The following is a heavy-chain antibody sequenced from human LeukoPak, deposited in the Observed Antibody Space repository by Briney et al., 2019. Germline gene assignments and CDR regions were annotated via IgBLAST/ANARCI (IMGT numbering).Heavy chain of an antibody. CDR3: ARHGMVRGVIITRIDY. CDR2: IYYSGST. CDR1: AYSISGGYY. Sequence: PSETLSLTCAVSAYSISGGYYWGWIRQPPGKGLEWIGSIYYSGSTYYNPSLKSRVTISVDTSKNQFSLKLSSVTAADTAVYYCARHGMVRGVIITRIDYWGQGTLVTVSS. J-gene: IGHJ4*02. V-gene: IGHV4-38-2*01. D-gene: IGHD3-10*01.